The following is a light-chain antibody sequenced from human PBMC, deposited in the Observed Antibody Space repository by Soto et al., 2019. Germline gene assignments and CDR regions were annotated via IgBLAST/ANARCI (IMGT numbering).Light chain of an antibody. J-gene: IGLJ1*01. CDR1: SSDVGGYNY. Sequence: QSALTQPASVSGSPGQSITISCTGTSSDVGGYNYVSWYQQHPGKAPKLMIYDVSNRPSGVSNRFSGSKSGNTASLTISGLQAEDEADYYCSSYTSSSTFYVFGTGTMVTVL. CDR3: SSYTSSSTFYV. CDR2: DVS. V-gene: IGLV2-14*01.